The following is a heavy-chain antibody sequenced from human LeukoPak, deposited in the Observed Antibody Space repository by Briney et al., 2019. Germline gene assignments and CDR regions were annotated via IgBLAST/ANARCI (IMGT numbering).Heavy chain of an antibody. CDR1: GGSISSSSYY. D-gene: IGHD2-2*01. Sequence: KPSGTLSLTCTVSGGSISSSSYYWGWIRQPPGKGLEWIGSIYYSGSTYYNPSLKSRVTISVDTSKNQFSLKLSSVTAADTAVYYCARRCSSTSCYGYYYYYYYMDVWGKGTTVTVSS. V-gene: IGHV4-39*01. J-gene: IGHJ6*03. CDR3: ARRCSSTSCYGYYYYYYYMDV. CDR2: IYYSGST.